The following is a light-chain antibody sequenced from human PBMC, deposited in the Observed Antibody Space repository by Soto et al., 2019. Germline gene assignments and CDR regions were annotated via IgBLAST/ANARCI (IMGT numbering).Light chain of an antibody. V-gene: IGKV3-15*01. CDR2: RAS. Sequence: EIVMTQSPATLSLSPGEIAALSCRASQSITSELAWYQQKPGQPPRLLIYRASTRATGVPARFTGSESGSEFTLTISGLQSEDVAVYYCQQGHNWPLTCGQGTRLEI. CDR1: QSITSE. CDR3: QQGHNWPLT. J-gene: IGKJ2*01.